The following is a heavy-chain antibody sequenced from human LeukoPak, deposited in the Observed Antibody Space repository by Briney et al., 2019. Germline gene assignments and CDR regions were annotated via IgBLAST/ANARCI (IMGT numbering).Heavy chain of an antibody. J-gene: IGHJ5*02. CDR1: GRSFSGYY. CDR3: ARDQNWFDP. CDR2: INHSGST. Sequence: SETLSLTCAVYGRSFSGYYWSWIRQPPGKGLEWIGEINHSGSTNYNPSLKSRVTISVDTSKNQFSLKLSSVIAADTAVYYCARDQNWFDPWGQGTLVTVSS. V-gene: IGHV4-34*01.